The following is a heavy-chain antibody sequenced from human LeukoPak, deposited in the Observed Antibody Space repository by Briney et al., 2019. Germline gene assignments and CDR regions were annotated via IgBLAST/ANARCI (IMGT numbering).Heavy chain of an antibody. CDR1: GGSFSGYY. V-gene: IGHV4-34*01. D-gene: IGHD4-17*01. CDR2: INHSGST. J-gene: IGHJ5*02. Sequence: SETLSLTCAVYGGSFSGYYWSWIRQPPGKGLEWIGEINHSGSTNYNPSLKSRVTISVDTSKNQFSLKLSSVTAADTAVYYCARGRGRWVTTGWFDPWGQGTLVTDSS. CDR3: ARGRGRWVTTGWFDP.